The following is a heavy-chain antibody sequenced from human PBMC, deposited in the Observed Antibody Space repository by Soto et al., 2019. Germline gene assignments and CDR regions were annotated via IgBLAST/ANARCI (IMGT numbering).Heavy chain of an antibody. CDR3: ARDDGLRFLEWFQYYYGMDV. J-gene: IGHJ6*02. V-gene: IGHV3-21*01. CDR2: ISSSSSYI. D-gene: IGHD3-3*01. CDR1: GFTFSSYS. Sequence: GGSLRLSCAASGFTFSSYSMNWVRQAPGKGLEWVSSISSSSSYIYYADSVKGRFTISRDNAKNSLYLQMNSLRAEDTAVYYCARDDGLRFLEWFQYYYGMDVWGQGTTVTVSS.